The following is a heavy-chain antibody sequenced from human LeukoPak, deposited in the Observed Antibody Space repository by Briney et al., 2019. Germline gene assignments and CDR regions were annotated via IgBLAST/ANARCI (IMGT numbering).Heavy chain of an antibody. Sequence: GESLKISCKGSGYSFTSYWIGWVGQMPGKGLEWMGIIYPGDSDTRYSPSFQGQVTISADKSISTAYLQWSSLKASDTAMYYCARLRGVAAAGTGFDYWGQGTLVTVSS. CDR2: IYPGDSDT. CDR3: ARLRGVAAAGTGFDY. CDR1: GYSFTSYW. D-gene: IGHD6-13*01. J-gene: IGHJ4*02. V-gene: IGHV5-51*01.